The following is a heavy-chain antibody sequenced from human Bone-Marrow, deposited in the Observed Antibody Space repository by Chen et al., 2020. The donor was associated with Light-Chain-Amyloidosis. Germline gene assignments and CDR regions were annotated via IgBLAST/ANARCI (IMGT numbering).Heavy chain of an antibody. V-gene: IGHV5-51*01. CDR2: IYPDDSDA. J-gene: IGHJ4*02. Sequence: IGWVRQMPGKGLEWMGVIYPDDSDARYSPSFEGQVTISADKSITTAYLQWRSLKASETAMYYCARRRDGYNFDYWGQGTLVTVSS. CDR3: ARRRDGYNFDY. D-gene: IGHD5-12*01.